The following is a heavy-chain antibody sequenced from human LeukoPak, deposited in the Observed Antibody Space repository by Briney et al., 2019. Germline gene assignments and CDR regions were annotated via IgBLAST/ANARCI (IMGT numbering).Heavy chain of an antibody. Sequence: GESLKISCKTYGYSLARYRISGGRQVPGKDLEWMGRIDPDDSYTSYSPSSQGHVTISVDKSTSTAHLQWSSLKASDTAMYYCARHSYGYGGGLADSWGQGTLITVSS. CDR2: IDPDDSYT. CDR3: ARHSYGYGGGLADS. J-gene: IGHJ4*02. V-gene: IGHV5-10-1*01. D-gene: IGHD5-18*01. CDR1: GYSLARYR.